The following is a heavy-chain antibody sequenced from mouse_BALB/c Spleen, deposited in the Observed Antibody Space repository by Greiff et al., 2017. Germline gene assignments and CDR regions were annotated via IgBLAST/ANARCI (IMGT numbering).Heavy chain of an antibody. V-gene: IGHV1S137*01. Sequence: VQLQQSGPELVRPGVSVKISCKGSGYTFTDYAMHWVKQSHAKGLEWIGVISTYYGNTNYNQKFKGKATMTVDKSSSTAYMELARLTSEDSAIYYCARGGGSSLYAMDYWGQGTSVTVSS. J-gene: IGHJ4*01. D-gene: IGHD1-1*01. CDR1: GYTFTDYA. CDR2: ISTYYGNT. CDR3: ARGGGSSLYAMDY.